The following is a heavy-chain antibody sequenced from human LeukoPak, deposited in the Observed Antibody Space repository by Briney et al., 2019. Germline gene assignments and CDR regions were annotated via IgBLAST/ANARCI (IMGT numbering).Heavy chain of an antibody. V-gene: IGHV4-59*01. J-gene: IGHJ5*02. D-gene: IGHD6-13*01. CDR3: ARVVAAAGINWFDP. CDR2: IYCSGST. CDR1: GGSISSYY. Sequence: SETLSLTCTVSGGSISSYYWSWIRQPPGKGLEWIGYIYCSGSTNYNPSLKSRVTISVDTSKNQFSLKLSSVTAADTAVYYCARVVAAAGINWFDPWGQGTLVTVSS.